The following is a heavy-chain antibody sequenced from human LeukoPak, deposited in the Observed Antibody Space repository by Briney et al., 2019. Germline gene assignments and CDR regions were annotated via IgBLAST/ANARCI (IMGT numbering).Heavy chain of an antibody. V-gene: IGHV3-11*04. CDR2: ISHRVSDV. J-gene: IGHJ6*02. CDR3: ARDWGYCSGGSCYYYYGMDV. D-gene: IGHD2-15*01. Sequence: GGSLRLSCAASGFTFSDYYMSWIRQAPGKGLEWVSYISHRVSDVQYADSVKGRFTISRDNAKNSLYLQMNSLRAEDTAVYYCARDWGYCSGGSCYYYYGMDVWGQGTTVTVSS. CDR1: GFTFSDYY.